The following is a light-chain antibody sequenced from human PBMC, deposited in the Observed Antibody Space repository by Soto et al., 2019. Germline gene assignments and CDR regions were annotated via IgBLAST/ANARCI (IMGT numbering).Light chain of an antibody. CDR3: QPRSNWLT. CDR2: AAS. CDR1: QSVSTY. J-gene: IGKJ4*01. Sequence: EIVLTQSPATLSLSPGERATLSCRASQSVSTYLAWYQQKPGQAPRLLIYAASNRATGIPARFSGSGSGTDFTLTISSLEPEDLADYYCQPRSNWLTFGGGTKVEIK. V-gene: IGKV3-11*01.